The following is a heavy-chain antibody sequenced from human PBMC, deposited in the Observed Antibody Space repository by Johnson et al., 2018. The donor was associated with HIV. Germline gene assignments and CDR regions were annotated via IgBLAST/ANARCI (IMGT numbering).Heavy chain of an antibody. CDR1: GFTVSSYD. Sequence: VQLVESGGGLVKPGGSLRLSCAASGFTVSSYDMHWVRQSTGKGLEWVSVIYSGGSTYYADSVKGRFTIARDNSKNTLYLQMNSMRAEDTAVYYCASSESFGAFDIWGRGTMVTVSS. J-gene: IGHJ3*02. D-gene: IGHD1-26*01. CDR3: ASSESFGAFDI. V-gene: IGHV3-66*02. CDR2: IYSGGST.